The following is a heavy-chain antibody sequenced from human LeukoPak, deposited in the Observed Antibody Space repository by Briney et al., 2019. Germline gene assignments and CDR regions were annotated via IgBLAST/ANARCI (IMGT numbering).Heavy chain of an antibody. D-gene: IGHD2-15*01. CDR2: IIPILGIT. CDR1: GGTFISYA. V-gene: IGHV1-69*04. J-gene: IGHJ4*02. Sequence: SVKSSCKASGGTFISYAISWVRQAPGQGLEWMGRIIPILGITHSAQKFQGRVTITADKSTSTAYMELSSLRSEDTAVYYCARGYCSGGRCYAPFDDWGQGTLGTVSS. CDR3: ARGYCSGGRCYAPFDD.